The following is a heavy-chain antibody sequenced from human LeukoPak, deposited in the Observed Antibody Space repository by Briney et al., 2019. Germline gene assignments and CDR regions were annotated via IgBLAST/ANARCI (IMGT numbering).Heavy chain of an antibody. CDR3: ARETQQHYYYYYMDV. D-gene: IGHD6-13*01. Sequence: SVKVSCKASGGTFSSYAISWVRQAPGQGLEWMGRIIPIFGTANYAQRFQGRVTITTDESTSTAYMELSSLRSEDTAVYYCARETQQHYYYYYMDVWGKGTTVTVSS. V-gene: IGHV1-69*05. J-gene: IGHJ6*03. CDR1: GGTFSSYA. CDR2: IIPIFGTA.